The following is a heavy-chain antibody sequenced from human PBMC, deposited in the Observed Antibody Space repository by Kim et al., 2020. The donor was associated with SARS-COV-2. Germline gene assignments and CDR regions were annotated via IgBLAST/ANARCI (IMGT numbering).Heavy chain of an antibody. CDR3: AKSLGRVAGAFDI. Sequence: YAAAVNGRFTISRDNSKNTLYLQMNSLRAEDTAVYYCAKSLGRVAGAFDIWGQGTMVTVSS. J-gene: IGHJ3*02. D-gene: IGHD2-15*01. V-gene: IGHV3-23*01.